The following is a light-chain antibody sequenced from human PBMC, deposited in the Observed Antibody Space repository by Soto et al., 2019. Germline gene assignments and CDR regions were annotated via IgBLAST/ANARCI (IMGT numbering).Light chain of an antibody. CDR1: QSVSSSY. V-gene: IGKV3-20*01. J-gene: IGKJ2*01. CDR2: GAS. Sequence: EIVLTQSPGTLSLSPGERATLSCRASQSVSSSYLAWYQQKPGQAPRLLIYGASSRATSIPDRFSGSRSGTDFTLTISRLEPEDFAVYYCQQYGSSQYTFGQGTKLEIK. CDR3: QQYGSSQYT.